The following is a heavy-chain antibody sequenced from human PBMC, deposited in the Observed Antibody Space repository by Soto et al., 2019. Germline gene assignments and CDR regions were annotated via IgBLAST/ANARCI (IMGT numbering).Heavy chain of an antibody. CDR1: GFTFSSYW. J-gene: IGHJ4*02. D-gene: IGHD1-1*01. Sequence: GGSLRLSCAASGFTFSSYWMHWVRQAPGTGLVCVSRINSAGSSTSYADSAKGRFTISIDNAKNTLYLQMNSLRAEDTAVYYCAIYQLAASTSGKPLYWGQGTMVTVPS. CDR2: INSAGSST. V-gene: IGHV3-74*01. CDR3: AIYQLAASTSGKPLY.